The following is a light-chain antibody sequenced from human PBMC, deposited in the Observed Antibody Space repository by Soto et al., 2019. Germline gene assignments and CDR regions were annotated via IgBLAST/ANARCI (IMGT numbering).Light chain of an antibody. CDR1: QRVGSY. Sequence: EIVLTQSPATLSLSPGDRATLSCRASQRVGSYLGWYQQISGQAPSLLIYDASYRATGIPARFSGSGSGTDFTVTFRSLEHHEFAVDYCQHRRDWPITSDRQTKVQIK. V-gene: IGKV3-11*01. CDR3: QHRRDWPIT. CDR2: DAS. J-gene: IGKJ4*01.